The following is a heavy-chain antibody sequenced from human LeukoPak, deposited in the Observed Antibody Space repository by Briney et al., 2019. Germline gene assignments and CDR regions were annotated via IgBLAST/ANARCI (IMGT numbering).Heavy chain of an antibody. CDR3: ARHSAGYTTFFDY. CDR2: IMQDGSEK. CDR1: GFTLSYYW. Sequence: GGSLRLSCAASGFTLSYYWMTWVRRAPGKGLEWVANIMQDGSEKYYVDSVKGRFTISRDNAKNSLYLQMNSLRAEDTAEYYCARHSAGYTTFFDYWGQGTLVTVSS. V-gene: IGHV3-7*04. J-gene: IGHJ4*02. D-gene: IGHD5-24*01.